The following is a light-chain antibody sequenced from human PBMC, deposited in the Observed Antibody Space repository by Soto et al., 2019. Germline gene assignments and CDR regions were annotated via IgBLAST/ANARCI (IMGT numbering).Light chain of an antibody. CDR2: DAS. J-gene: IGKJ1*01. CDR3: QQRNNWPGT. V-gene: IGKV3-11*01. CDR1: QSVSNNY. Sequence: EIVLTQSPGTLSLSPGERATLSCRASQSVSNNYLAWYQQKPGQAPRLLIYDASNRATGVPARFSGSGSGTDFTLTIRSLEPEDFAVYYCQQRNNWPGTFGQGTKVDIK.